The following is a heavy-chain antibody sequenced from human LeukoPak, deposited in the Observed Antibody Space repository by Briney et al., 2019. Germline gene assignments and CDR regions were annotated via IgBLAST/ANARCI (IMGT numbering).Heavy chain of an antibody. Sequence: GEPLKISCKGSGYSFPIYWIAWSRQLHGKGRGWMGIIYPGDSDTKYSPSFQGQVTISVDKSISTAYLQLSSLKASDTAMYYCARRYYYGSGSYPLDYWGQGTLVTVSS. J-gene: IGHJ4*02. D-gene: IGHD3-10*01. V-gene: IGHV5-51*01. CDR2: IYPGDSDT. CDR1: GYSFPIYW. CDR3: ARRYYYGSGSYPLDY.